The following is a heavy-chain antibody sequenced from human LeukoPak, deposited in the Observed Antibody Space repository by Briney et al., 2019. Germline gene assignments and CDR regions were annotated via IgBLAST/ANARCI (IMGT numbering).Heavy chain of an antibody. Sequence: ASVKVSCKASGYTFTGYYMHWVRQAPGQGLEWMRWTNPNSGGTNYAQKFQGRVTMTRDTSISTAYMELSRLRSDDTAVYYCARDQYIVVVPAAQPVDYWGQGTLVTVSS. CDR3: ARDQYIVVVPAAQPVDY. CDR1: GYTFTGYY. J-gene: IGHJ4*02. CDR2: TNPNSGGT. V-gene: IGHV1-2*02. D-gene: IGHD2-2*01.